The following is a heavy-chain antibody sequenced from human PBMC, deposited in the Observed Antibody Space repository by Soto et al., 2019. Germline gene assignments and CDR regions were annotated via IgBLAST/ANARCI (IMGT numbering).Heavy chain of an antibody. CDR3: ASCGAKSGIAVPFDY. D-gene: IGHD6-19*01. J-gene: IGHJ4*02. CDR2: IIPIFGTA. V-gene: IGHV1-69*13. Sequence: SVKVSCKAPGGTFSSYAISWVRQAPGQGLEWMGGIIPIFGTANYAQKFQGRVTITADESTSTAYMELSSLRSEDTAVYYCASCGAKSGIAVPFDYWGQGTLVTVSS. CDR1: GGTFSSYA.